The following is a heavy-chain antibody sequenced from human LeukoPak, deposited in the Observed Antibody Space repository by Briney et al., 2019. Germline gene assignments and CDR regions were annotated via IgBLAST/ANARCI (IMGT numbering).Heavy chain of an antibody. CDR1: GASFSTYY. CDR2: IYYSGST. J-gene: IGHJ5*02. Sequence: SETLSLTCAVYGASFSTYYWSWIRQPPGKRLEWIGYIYYSGSTYYNPSLKSRVTISVDTSKNQFSLKLSSVTAADTAVYYCARLSYYYDSSGSYWFDPWGQGTLVTVSS. D-gene: IGHD3-22*01. V-gene: IGHV4-59*08. CDR3: ARLSYYYDSSGSYWFDP.